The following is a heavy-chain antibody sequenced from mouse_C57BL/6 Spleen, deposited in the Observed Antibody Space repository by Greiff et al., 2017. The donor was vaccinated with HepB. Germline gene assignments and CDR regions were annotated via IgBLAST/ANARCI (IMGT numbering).Heavy chain of an antibody. D-gene: IGHD2-4*01. CDR2: IDPSDSYT. CDR3: ARGGYYDYDVKYFDV. Sequence: QVQLQQPGAELVMPGASVKLSCKASGYTFTSYWMHWVKQRPGQGLEWIGEIDPSDSYTNYNQKFKGKSTLTVDKSYSTDYRKLRSLKSEDSAVYYWARGGYYDYDVKYFDVWGTGTTVTVSS. CDR1: GYTFTSYW. J-gene: IGHJ1*03. V-gene: IGHV1-69*01.